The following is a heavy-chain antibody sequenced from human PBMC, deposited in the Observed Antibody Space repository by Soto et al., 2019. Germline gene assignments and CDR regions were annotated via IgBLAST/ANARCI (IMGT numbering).Heavy chain of an antibody. V-gene: IGHV3-21*01. D-gene: IGHD3-10*01. CDR3: AXEFRPGPYYYYYYGMGV. CDR2: ISSSSSYI. CDR1: GFTFSGYS. Sequence: PGGSLRLSCAASGFTFSGYSMNWVRQAPGKGLEWVSSISSSSSYIYYADSVKGRFTISRDNAKNSLYLQMNSLRAEDTAVYYCAXEFRPGPYYYYYYGMGVWGQGTTVTVS. J-gene: IGHJ6*02.